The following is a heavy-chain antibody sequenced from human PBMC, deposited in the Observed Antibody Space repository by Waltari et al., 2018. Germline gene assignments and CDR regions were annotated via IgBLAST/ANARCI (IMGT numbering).Heavy chain of an antibody. CDR3: ARDNDLPLIWHYFDY. D-gene: IGHD1-1*01. Sequence: QVQLVQSGSELKKPGASVKVSCQASGYTFPSYALNWVRQVPGQGLEWMGWINTNTGNPTYAQGFTGRFVFSLDTSVSTAYLQISSLKAEDTAVYYCARDNDLPLIWHYFDYWGQGTLVTVSS. CDR1: GYTFPSYA. J-gene: IGHJ4*02. V-gene: IGHV7-4-1*02. CDR2: INTNTGNP.